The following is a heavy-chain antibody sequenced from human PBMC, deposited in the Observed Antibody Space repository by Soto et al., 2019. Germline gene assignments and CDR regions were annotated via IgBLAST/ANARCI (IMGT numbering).Heavy chain of an antibody. Sequence: QVQLQESGPGLVKPSQTLSLTCTVSGGSISSGDYYWSWIRQPPGKGLEWIGYIYYSGSTYYNPSLKSRVTISVDTSKNQFSLKLSSVTAADTAVYYCARFGGAPPMPPYCGGDCYSRYYFDYWGQGTLVTVSS. D-gene: IGHD2-21*02. CDR3: ARFGGAPPMPPYCGGDCYSRYYFDY. CDR1: GGSISSGDYY. CDR2: IYYSGST. V-gene: IGHV4-30-4*01. J-gene: IGHJ4*02.